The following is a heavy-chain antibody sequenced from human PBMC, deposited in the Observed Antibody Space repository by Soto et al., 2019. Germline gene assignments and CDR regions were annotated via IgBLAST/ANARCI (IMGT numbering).Heavy chain of an antibody. D-gene: IGHD1-26*01. CDR1: GYTFTSFG. Sequence: ASVKVSCKASGYTFTSFGISWVRQAPGQGLEWMGWISAYNGNTNYAQNLQGRVTMTTDTSTSTAYMELRSLRSDDTAVYYCARDNSRLYFDYWGQGALVTVSS. V-gene: IGHV1-18*01. J-gene: IGHJ4*02. CDR2: ISAYNGNT. CDR3: ARDNSRLYFDY.